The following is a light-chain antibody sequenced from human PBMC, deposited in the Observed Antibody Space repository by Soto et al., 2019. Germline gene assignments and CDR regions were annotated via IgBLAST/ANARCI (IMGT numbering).Light chain of an antibody. CDR2: LGS. Sequence: IVLTQSPLSLPVTPGEPASISCRSSQSLLHSNGYNYLDWYLQKPGQSPQLLIYLGSSRASGVXHXYRGSGSGTDFTLEISRVEAEDVGVYYCMQTLQTPLTFGGGTKVEIK. CDR1: QSLLHSNGYNY. CDR3: MQTLQTPLT. J-gene: IGKJ4*01. V-gene: IGKV2-28*01.